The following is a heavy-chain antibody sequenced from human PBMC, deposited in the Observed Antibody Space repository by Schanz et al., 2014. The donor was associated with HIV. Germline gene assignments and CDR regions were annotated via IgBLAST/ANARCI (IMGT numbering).Heavy chain of an antibody. CDR3: ARERHYYDSKYLGKGNYYYYYGMDV. CDR1: GFTFNNYG. V-gene: IGHV3-30*03. D-gene: IGHD3-22*01. J-gene: IGHJ6*02. Sequence: VQLVESGGGVVQPGRSLRLSCAASGFTFNNYGIHWVRQAPGKGLEWMGVISYDGRNKYYADSVKGRFTISRDNSKNTLSLQMKSLRAEDTAMYYCARERHYYDSKYLGKGNYYYYYGMDVWGQGTTVTVSS. CDR2: ISYDGRNK.